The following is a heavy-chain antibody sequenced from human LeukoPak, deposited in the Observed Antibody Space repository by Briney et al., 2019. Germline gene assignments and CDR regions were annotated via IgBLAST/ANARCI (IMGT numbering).Heavy chain of an antibody. CDR3: ARKRTGDQGYYFDY. CDR1: GGSVSSGRYY. J-gene: IGHJ4*02. V-gene: IGHV4-61*01. CDR2: FYYSGST. Sequence: PSETLSLTCTVSGGSVSSGRYYWSWIRQTPGKGLEWIGYFYYSGSTNYNPSLKTRVTISVDTSKNQFSLKVSSVTAADTAVYYCARKRTGDQGYYFDYWGQGTLVTVSS. D-gene: IGHD1-1*01.